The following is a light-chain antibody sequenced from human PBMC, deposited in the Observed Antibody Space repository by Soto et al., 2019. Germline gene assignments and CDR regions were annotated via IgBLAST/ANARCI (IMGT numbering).Light chain of an antibody. CDR1: QGISYY. J-gene: IGKJ4*01. CDR3: QQLNSYPLT. V-gene: IGKV1-9*01. CDR2: DAS. Sequence: DIQLTQSPSFLSASVGDRVTITCRATQGISYYLAWYQQKPGKAPKVLIYDASTLQSGVPSRFSGSGSGTEFTLTISSLQPEDFAHYFCQQLNSYPLTFGGGTKVEIK.